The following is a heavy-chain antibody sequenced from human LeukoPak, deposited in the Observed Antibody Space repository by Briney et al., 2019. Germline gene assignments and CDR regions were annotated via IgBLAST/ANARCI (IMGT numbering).Heavy chain of an antibody. CDR2: IYTSGST. CDR1: GGSISSYY. Sequence: PSETLSLTCTVSGGSISSYYWSWIRQPAGKGLEWIRRIYTSGSTNYNPSLKSRVTMSVDTSKNQFSLKLSSVTAADTAVYYCARRLTFGGVIVPFDYWGQGTLVTVSS. J-gene: IGHJ4*02. CDR3: ARRLTFGGVIVPFDY. D-gene: IGHD3-16*02. V-gene: IGHV4-4*07.